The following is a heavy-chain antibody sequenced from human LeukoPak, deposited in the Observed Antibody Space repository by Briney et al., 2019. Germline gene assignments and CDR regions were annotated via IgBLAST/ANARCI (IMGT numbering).Heavy chain of an antibody. CDR2: IKQDGSEK. J-gene: IGHJ4*02. Sequence: GGSLRLSCTASGFTFSSYWMSWVRQAPGKGLEWVANIKQDGSEKYYVDSVKGRFTISRDNAKNSLYLQMNSLRAEDTAVYYCARDQRYCSSSSCPWEPFDYWGQGTLVTVSS. CDR1: GFTFSSYW. CDR3: ARDQRYCSSSSCPWEPFDY. D-gene: IGHD2-2*01. V-gene: IGHV3-7*05.